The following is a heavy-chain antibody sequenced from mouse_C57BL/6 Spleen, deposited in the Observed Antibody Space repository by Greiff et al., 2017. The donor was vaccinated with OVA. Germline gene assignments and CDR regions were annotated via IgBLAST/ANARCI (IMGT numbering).Heavy chain of an antibody. CDR2: IDPETGGT. V-gene: IGHV1-15*01. J-gene: IGHJ2*01. Sequence: VQLQQSGAELVRPGASVTLSCKASGYTFTDYEMHWVKQTPVQGLEWIGAIDPETGGTAYNQKFKGKAILTADKSSSTAYMELRSLTSEDSAVYYCTRTPITTVVATKYFDYWGQGTTLTVSS. CDR1: GYTFTDYE. D-gene: IGHD1-1*01. CDR3: TRTPITTVVATKYFDY.